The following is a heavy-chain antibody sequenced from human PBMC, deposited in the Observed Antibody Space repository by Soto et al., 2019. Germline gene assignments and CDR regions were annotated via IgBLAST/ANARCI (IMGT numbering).Heavy chain of an antibody. D-gene: IGHD4-4*01. J-gene: IGHJ6*02. CDR2: ISSSGGRT. Sequence: EGQLLESGGGLVQPGGSLRLSCAASGFSFSSYAMSWVRQVPGKGLEWVSGISSSGGRTFYADSVKGRFTISRDNSENKLYLQMNSLRGEDTALYYCAKGQSTHSVWSQGTTVTVSS. CDR1: GFSFSSYA. V-gene: IGHV3-23*01. CDR3: AKGQSTHSV.